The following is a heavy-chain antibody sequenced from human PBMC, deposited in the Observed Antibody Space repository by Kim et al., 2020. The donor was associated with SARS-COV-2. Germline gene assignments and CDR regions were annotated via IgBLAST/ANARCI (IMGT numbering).Heavy chain of an antibody. Sequence: GGSLRLSCAASGFTFSSYAMSWVRQAPGKGLEWVSAISGSGGSTYYADSVKGRFTISRDNSKNTLYLQMNSLRAEDTAVYYCAKDVAAAARGYYYGMDVWGQGTTVTVSS. CDR3: AKDVAAAARGYYYGMDV. D-gene: IGHD6-13*01. V-gene: IGHV3-23*01. J-gene: IGHJ6*02. CDR2: ISGSGGST. CDR1: GFTFSSYA.